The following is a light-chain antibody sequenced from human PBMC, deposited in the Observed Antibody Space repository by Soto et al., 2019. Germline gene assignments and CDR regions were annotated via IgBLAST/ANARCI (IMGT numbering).Light chain of an antibody. V-gene: IGKV1-5*03. CDR3: QQYDTYPWT. Sequence: DIQMTQSPSTLSASVGDRVTITCRASQNINKWLAWYQQKPGQAPKLLIAKASTLESGVPSRFSGSESGTDFTLTISCLQPDDFATYFCQQYDTYPWTFGQGTTVEIK. J-gene: IGKJ1*01. CDR2: KAS. CDR1: QNINKW.